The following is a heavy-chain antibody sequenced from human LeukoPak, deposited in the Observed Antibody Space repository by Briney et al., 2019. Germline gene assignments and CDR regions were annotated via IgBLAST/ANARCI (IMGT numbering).Heavy chain of an antibody. V-gene: IGHV4-39*07. J-gene: IGHJ3*02. CDR2: IHYSGST. Sequence: SETLSLTCTVSGGSISSSSYYWGWIRQPPGKGLEWIGSIHYSGSTNYNPSLKSRVTISVDTSKNQFSLNLTSVTAADTAVYYCARVLFTEEDAFDIWGQGTMVTVSS. CDR1: GGSISSSSYY. CDR3: ARVLFTEEDAFDI.